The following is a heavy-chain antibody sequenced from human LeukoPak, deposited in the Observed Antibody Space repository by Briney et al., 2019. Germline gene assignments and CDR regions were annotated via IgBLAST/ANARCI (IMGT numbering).Heavy chain of an antibody. CDR1: GGSISSYY. CDR2: IYYSGST. D-gene: IGHD5-18*01. V-gene: IGHV4-59*01. J-gene: IGHJ3*02. Sequence: SETLSLTCTVSGGSISSYYWSWIRQPPGKGLEWIGYIYYSGSTNYDPSLKSRVTISVDTSKNQFSLKLSSVTAADTAVYYCARLYSYGPGGAFDIWGQGTMVTVSS. CDR3: ARLYSYGPGGAFDI.